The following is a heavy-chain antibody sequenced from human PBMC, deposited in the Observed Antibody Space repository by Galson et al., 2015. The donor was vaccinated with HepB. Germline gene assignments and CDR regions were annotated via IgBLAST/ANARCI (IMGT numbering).Heavy chain of an antibody. CDR1: GFTFSNAW. CDR3: TTGYLYSSSWYRRNLYHFDY. CDR2: IKSKTDGGTT. V-gene: IGHV3-15*01. D-gene: IGHD6-13*01. J-gene: IGHJ4*02. Sequence: SLRLSCAASGFTFSNAWMSWVRQAPGKGLEWVGRIKSKTDGGTTDYAAPVKGRFTISRDDSKNTLYLQMNSLKTEDTAVYYCTTGYLYSSSWYRRNLYHFDYWGQGTLVTVSS.